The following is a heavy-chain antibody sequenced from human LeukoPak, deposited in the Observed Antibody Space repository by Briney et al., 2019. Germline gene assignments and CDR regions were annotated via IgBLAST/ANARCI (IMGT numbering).Heavy chain of an antibody. CDR2: ISGSGDST. D-gene: IGHD6-6*01. Sequence: GGSLRLSCAASGFTFSSYAMSWVRQAPGKGLEWVSAISGSGDSTYHADSVKGRFTISRDNSKNTLYLQMDSLRGEDTAVYYCAKEIAARPLFDYWGQGTLVTVSS. V-gene: IGHV3-23*01. J-gene: IGHJ4*02. CDR3: AKEIAARPLFDY. CDR1: GFTFSSYA.